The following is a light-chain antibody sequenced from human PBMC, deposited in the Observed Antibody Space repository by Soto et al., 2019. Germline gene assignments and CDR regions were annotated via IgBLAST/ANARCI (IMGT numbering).Light chain of an antibody. CDR1: QGIRSW. CDR2: SAS. Sequence: DIQMTQSPSSVAASVGDRVTITCRASQGIRSWCAWYQQKPGKAPHRLISSASTLQSGVTSKFSGTRPGTDFTHTTSAQMTEDFATYFCQHSNTSAATFGGGTKEEMK. J-gene: IGKJ4*01. CDR3: QHSNTSAAT. V-gene: IGKV1D-12*01.